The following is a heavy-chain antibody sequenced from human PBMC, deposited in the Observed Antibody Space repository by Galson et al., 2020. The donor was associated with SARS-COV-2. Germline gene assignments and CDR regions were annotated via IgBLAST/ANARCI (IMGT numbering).Heavy chain of an antibody. CDR3: ARHDSVVAYFDY. V-gene: IGHV4-59*08. D-gene: IGHD3-22*01. CDR2: VYYNGNT. Sequence: SETLSLTCTLSGGSFSRYYGSWIRQPPGKGLEWIGYVYYNGNTNYSPSLKSRVSISVDTSENQFSLKLTSVTAADTAVYYCARHDSVVAYFDYWGQGALVTVSS. J-gene: IGHJ4*02. CDR1: GGSFSRYY.